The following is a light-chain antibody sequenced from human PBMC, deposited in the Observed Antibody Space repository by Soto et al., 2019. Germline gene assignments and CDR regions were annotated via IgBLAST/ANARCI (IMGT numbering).Light chain of an antibody. CDR3: QQYGSTPLT. J-gene: IGKJ4*01. CDR1: QTVSSNF. Sequence: EMVLTQSPDTLSLSPGERATLSCRASQTVSSNFLAWYQQRPGQAPSLLIYGASNRATGIPDRFSGSGSGTDFTVTISRLEPEDFAVYYCQQYGSTPLTFGGGTKVDIK. CDR2: GAS. V-gene: IGKV3-20*01.